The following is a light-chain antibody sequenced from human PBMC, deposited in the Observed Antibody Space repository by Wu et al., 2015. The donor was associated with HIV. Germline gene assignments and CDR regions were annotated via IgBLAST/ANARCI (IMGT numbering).Light chain of an antibody. CDR1: QSVSNY. V-gene: IGKV3-20*01. Sequence: EIVLTQSPAILSLSLGERATLSCRASQSVSNYLAWYQHKPGQAPRLLIYGASSRATGIPDRFSGSGSGTDFTLTIRRLEPEDFAVYYCQQYGSSIRTFGQGTKVEVK. CDR3: QQYGSSIRT. J-gene: IGKJ1*01. CDR2: GAS.